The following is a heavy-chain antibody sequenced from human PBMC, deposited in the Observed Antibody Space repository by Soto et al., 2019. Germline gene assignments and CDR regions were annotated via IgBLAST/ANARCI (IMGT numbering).Heavy chain of an antibody. CDR3: ARDLGVNHFDAFDI. J-gene: IGHJ3*02. Sequence: EVQLVESGGGLVKPGGSLRLSCAASGFTFSSYSMNWVRQAPGKGLEWVSSISSSSSYIYYADSVKGRFTISRDNAKNSLYLQMNSLRAEDTAVYYCARDLGVNHFDAFDIWGQVTMVTVAS. V-gene: IGHV3-21*01. D-gene: IGHD3-22*01. CDR1: GFTFSSYS. CDR2: ISSSSSYI.